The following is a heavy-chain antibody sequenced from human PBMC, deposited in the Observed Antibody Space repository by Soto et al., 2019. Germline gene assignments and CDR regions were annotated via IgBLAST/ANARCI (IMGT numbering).Heavy chain of an antibody. Sequence: ASVKVSCKASGYTFTSYGISWVRQAPGQGLEWMGWISAYNGNTNYAQKLQGRVTMTTDTSTSTAYMELRSLRSDDMAVYYCARNLYYYDSSGYPVDYWGQGTLVTVSS. CDR3: ARNLYYYDSSGYPVDY. CDR2: ISAYNGNT. J-gene: IGHJ4*02. V-gene: IGHV1-18*03. CDR1: GYTFTSYG. D-gene: IGHD3-22*01.